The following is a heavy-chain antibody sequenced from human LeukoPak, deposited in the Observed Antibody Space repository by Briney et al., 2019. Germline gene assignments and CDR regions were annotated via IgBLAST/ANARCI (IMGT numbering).Heavy chain of an antibody. CDR2: ISSSSSYI. CDR1: GFTFSSYS. J-gene: IGHJ6*02. CDR3: ARDGPFDGMDV. D-gene: IGHD3-3*01. V-gene: IGHV3-21*01. Sequence: GGSLRLSCAASGFTFSSYSMNWVRQAPGKGLEWVSSISSSSSYIYYADSVKGRFAISRDNAKNSLYLQMNSLRAEDTAVYYCARDGPFDGMDVWGQGTTVTVSS.